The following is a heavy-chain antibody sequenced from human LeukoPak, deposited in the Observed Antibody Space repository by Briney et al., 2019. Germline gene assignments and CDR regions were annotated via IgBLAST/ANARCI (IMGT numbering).Heavy chain of an antibody. CDR2: TYSGGST. D-gene: IGHD1-1*01. V-gene: IGHV3-53*01. CDR1: GFNANTNY. CDR3: ARRSNINWSIND. Sequence: PAGSLRLSCAASGFNANTNYMSWVRQAPGKRLEWVAVTYSGGSTYYADSVKGRFTISRDNSKNTLYLQMNSLRAEDTAVYYCARRSNINWSINDWGQGTLVTVSS. J-gene: IGHJ4*02.